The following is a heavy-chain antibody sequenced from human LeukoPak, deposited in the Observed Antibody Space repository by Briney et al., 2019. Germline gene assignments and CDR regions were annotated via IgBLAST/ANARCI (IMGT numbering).Heavy chain of an antibody. CDR2: IYNGRNT. CDR1: GASTSEKY. J-gene: IGHJ4*02. CDR3: AQTTGWPGFDF. D-gene: IGHD6-19*01. V-gene: IGHV4-59*08. Sequence: SETLSLTCSASGASTSEKYWSWIRQSPGRTLEWIGHIYNGRNTKYNPSLTSRVTISVDTSRNQFSLSLPSVTAADKAMYYCAQTTGWPGFDFWGPGALVTVSS.